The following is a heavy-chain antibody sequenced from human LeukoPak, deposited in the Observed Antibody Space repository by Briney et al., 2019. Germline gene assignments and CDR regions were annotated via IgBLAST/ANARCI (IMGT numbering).Heavy chain of an antibody. V-gene: IGHV3-48*02. D-gene: IGHD1-14*01. CDR1: GFTFRSHA. CDR2: ITASGTAM. CDR3: ARGRSAPEFDY. Sequence: PGGSLRLSCAASGFTFRSHAMNWVRQAPGKGLEWVSHITASGTAMFYADSVKGRFTISRDNAKNSLYLQMNSLRDEDTAVYYCARGRSAPEFDYWGQGTLVTVSS. J-gene: IGHJ4*02.